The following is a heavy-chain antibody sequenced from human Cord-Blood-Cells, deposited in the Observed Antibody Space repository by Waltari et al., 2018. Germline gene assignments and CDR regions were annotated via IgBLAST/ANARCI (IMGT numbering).Heavy chain of an antibody. CDR1: GGPISISNM. Sequence: QVQLQESGPGLVTPPGTLSPPCAVSGGPISISNMGIWSRHHLGNGLEWIGGIDHSGGTYYNPPLKRRVTISVDKSKDQFALKLGSVTAADTAGDYCARVRGGNSEGVLDYFDYWGQGTLVTVS. J-gene: IGHJ4*02. D-gene: IGHD2-21*02. CDR3: ARVRGGNSEGVLDYFDY. V-gene: IGHV4-4*03. CDR2: IDHSGGT.